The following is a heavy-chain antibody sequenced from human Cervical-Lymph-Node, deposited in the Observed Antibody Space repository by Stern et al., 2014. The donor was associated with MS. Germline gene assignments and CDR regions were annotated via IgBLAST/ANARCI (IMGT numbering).Heavy chain of an antibody. CDR2: IYPYDSAT. Sequence: EVQLVESGAEVKKPGESLKISCKLSGYSFTIYYIAWVRQIPGKGLEWMGVIYPYDSATTYSPSFQGQVTISADKSITTAYLQWSSLRASDTAMYYCARHVQGFDYWGQGTLVTVSS. J-gene: IGHJ4*02. CDR3: ARHVQGFDY. V-gene: IGHV5-51*01. CDR1: GYSFTIYY.